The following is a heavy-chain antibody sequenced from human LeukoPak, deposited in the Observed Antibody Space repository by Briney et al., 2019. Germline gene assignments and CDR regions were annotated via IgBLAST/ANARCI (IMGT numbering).Heavy chain of an antibody. Sequence: GGSLRLSCTASGFTSGDYAMSWVRQAPGKGLEWVGFIRSKAYGGTTEYAASVKGRFTISRDDSKSIAYLQMNGLKTEDTAVYYCTRVSPYGDFLPLYWGQGTLVTVSS. CDR3: TRVSPYGDFLPLY. J-gene: IGHJ4*02. CDR1: GFTSGDYA. V-gene: IGHV3-49*04. CDR2: IRSKAYGGTT. D-gene: IGHD4-17*01.